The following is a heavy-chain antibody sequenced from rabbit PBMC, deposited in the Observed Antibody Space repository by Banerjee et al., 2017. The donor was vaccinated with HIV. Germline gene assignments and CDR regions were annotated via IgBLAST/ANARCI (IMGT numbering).Heavy chain of an antibody. CDR2: INTGSSGTT. J-gene: IGHJ1*01. Sequence: QSLEESGGDLVKPGASLTLTCTASGFTFSSYWMTWVRQAPWKGLEWIASINTGSSGTTYYASWAKGRFTISKTSTRVTLQMTSLTAADTATYFCGRYIGKSGWGAGTLVT. D-gene: IGHD1-1*01. V-gene: IGHV1S40*01. CDR1: GFTFSSYW. CDR3: GRYIGKSG.